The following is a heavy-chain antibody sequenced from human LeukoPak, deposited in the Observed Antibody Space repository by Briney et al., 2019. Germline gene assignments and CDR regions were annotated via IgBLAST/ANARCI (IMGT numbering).Heavy chain of an antibody. CDR1: GYTFTSYG. Sequence: ASVKVSCKASGYTFTSYGISWVRQAPGQGLEWMGWISAYNGNTNYAQKLQGRVTMTTDTSTSTAHMELRSLRSDDTAVYYCARDRSRKDIDYWGQGTLVTVSS. V-gene: IGHV1-18*01. CDR3: ARDRSRKDIDY. D-gene: IGHD1-26*01. CDR2: ISAYNGNT. J-gene: IGHJ4*02.